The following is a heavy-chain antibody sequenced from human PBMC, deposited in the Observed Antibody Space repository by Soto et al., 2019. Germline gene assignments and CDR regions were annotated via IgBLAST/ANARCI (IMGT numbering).Heavy chain of an antibody. J-gene: IGHJ6*02. CDR3: ARPLRDRNFYHGSAV. CDR2: IIPMFGTP. D-gene: IGHD3-22*01. CDR1: GGTFSKYA. V-gene: IGHV1-69*13. Sequence: SVKVSCKASGGTFSKYAISWVRQAPGQGLEWLGGIIPMFGTPNYAQKFQGRVTISADESTTTAYLELSSLRSADTAVYFCARPLRDRNFYHGSAVWGQGTTVTV.